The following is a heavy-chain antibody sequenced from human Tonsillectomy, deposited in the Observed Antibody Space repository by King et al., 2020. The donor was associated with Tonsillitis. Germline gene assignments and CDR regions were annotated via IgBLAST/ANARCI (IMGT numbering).Heavy chain of an antibody. Sequence: QLVESGGGVVQPGRSLRLSCAASGFTFSSYGMHWVRQAPGKGLEWVAVISYDGNNKFYADYVKGRFTISRDTSKNTLYLQMNSLRAEDTAMYYCARDLLSSSWFIQPGFDPWGQGTLVTVSS. CDR3: ARDLLSSSWFIQPGFDP. CDR1: GFTFSSYG. J-gene: IGHJ5*02. D-gene: IGHD6-13*01. V-gene: IGHV3-30*03. CDR2: ISYDGNNK.